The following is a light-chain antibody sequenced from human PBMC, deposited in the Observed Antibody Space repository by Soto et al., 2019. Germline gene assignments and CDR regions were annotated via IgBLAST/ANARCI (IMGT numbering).Light chain of an antibody. V-gene: IGKV3-20*01. J-gene: IGKJ2*01. CDR2: GAS. CDR3: QQYGSSSYT. Sequence: EIVLTQSPGTLSLSPGEGATLSCRASQSVSSSYLAWYQQKPGQAPRLLIYGASSRATGIPDRFSGSGSGTDFTRTISRLEPEDFAMYYCQQYGSSSYTFGQGTKLEIK. CDR1: QSVSSSY.